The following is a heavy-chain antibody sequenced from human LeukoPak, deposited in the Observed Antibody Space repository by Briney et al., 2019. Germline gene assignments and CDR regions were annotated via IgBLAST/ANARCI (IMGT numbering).Heavy chain of an antibody. CDR3: ARGRPLEGSFDY. Sequence: AGGSLRLSCAASGFTFSSFWMSWVRQAPGKGLEWVANINQDGSGKYFVDSVKGRFTISRDNAKNSLYLQMNSLRAEDTAVYYCARGRPLEGSFDYWGQGTLVTVSS. V-gene: IGHV3-7*01. CDR2: INQDGSGK. CDR1: GFTFSSFW. D-gene: IGHD1-1*01. J-gene: IGHJ4*02.